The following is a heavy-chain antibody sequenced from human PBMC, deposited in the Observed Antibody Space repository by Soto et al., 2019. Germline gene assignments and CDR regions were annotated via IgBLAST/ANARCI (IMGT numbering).Heavy chain of an antibody. CDR3: ARVLPTITGTYTTLRWYFDL. J-gene: IGHJ2*01. Sequence: KTSETLSLTCTVSGGSISSYYWSWIRQPPGKGLEWIGYIYYSGRTNYNPSLKSRVTISVDTSKNQFSLKLSSVTAADTAVYYCARVLPTITGTYTTLRWYFDLWGRGTLVTVSS. D-gene: IGHD1-20*01. CDR1: GGSISSYY. CDR2: IYYSGRT. V-gene: IGHV4-59*01.